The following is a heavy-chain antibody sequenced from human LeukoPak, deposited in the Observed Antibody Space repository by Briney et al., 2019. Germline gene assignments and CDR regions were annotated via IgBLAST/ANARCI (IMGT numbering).Heavy chain of an antibody. J-gene: IGHJ2*01. CDR2: IYYSGST. CDR1: GGSISSYY. CDR3: AREAVAGASFDL. Sequence: PSETLSLTCNVSGGSISSYYWSWIRQPPGKGLEWIGYIYYSGSTNYNPSLKSRVTISVDTSKNQFSLKLSSVTAADTAVYYCAREAVAGASFDLWGRGTLVTVSS. V-gene: IGHV4-59*08. D-gene: IGHD6-19*01.